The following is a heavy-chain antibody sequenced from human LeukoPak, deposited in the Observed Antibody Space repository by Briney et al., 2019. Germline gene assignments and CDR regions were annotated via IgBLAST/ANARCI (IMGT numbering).Heavy chain of an antibody. CDR2: IYHSGST. J-gene: IGHJ5*02. CDR1: GYSISSGYY. D-gene: IGHD6-13*01. CDR3: VRDGETYSSSWFWFDP. V-gene: IGHV4-38-2*02. Sequence: KPSETLSLTCTVSGYSISSGYYWGWIRQPPGKGLEWIGSIYHSGSTYYNPSLKSRVTISVDTSKNQFSLKLSSVTAADTAVYYCVRDGETYSSSWFWFDPWGQGTLVTVSS.